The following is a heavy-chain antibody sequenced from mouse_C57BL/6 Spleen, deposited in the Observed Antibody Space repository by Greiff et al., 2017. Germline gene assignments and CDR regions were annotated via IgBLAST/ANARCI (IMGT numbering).Heavy chain of an antibody. CDR2: ISYSGST. V-gene: IGHV3-1*01. J-gene: IGHJ3*01. Sequence: EVKLLESGPGMVKPSQSLSLTCTVTGYSITSGYDWHWIRHFPGNKLEWMGYISYSGSTNYNPSLKSRISITHDTSKNHFFLKLNSVTTEDTATYYCARKGTTVDSWFAYWGQGTLVTVSA. CDR3: ARKGTTVDSWFAY. D-gene: IGHD1-1*01. CDR1: GYSITSGYD.